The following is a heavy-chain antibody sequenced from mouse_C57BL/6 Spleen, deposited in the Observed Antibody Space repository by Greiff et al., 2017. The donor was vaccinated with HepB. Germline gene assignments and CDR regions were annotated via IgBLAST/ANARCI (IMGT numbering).Heavy chain of an antibody. Sequence: QLQQSGAELVRPGASVTLSCKASGYTFTDYEMHWVKQTPVHGLEWIGAIDPETGGTAYNQKFKGKAILTADKSSSTAYMELRSLTSEDSAVYYCTKGSTMVNYYAMDYWGQGTSVTVSS. D-gene: IGHD2-2*01. CDR1: GYTFTDYE. CDR2: IDPETGGT. V-gene: IGHV1-15*01. J-gene: IGHJ4*01. CDR3: TKGSTMVNYYAMDY.